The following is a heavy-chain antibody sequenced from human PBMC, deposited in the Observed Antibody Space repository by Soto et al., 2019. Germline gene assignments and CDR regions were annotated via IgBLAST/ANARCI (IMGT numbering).Heavy chain of an antibody. D-gene: IGHD2-15*01. CDR2: VFGNGAGTP. CDR3: AKDLPPYGGRRSPPTGAFED. V-gene: IGHV4-4*07. J-gene: IGHJ4*02. CDR1: GGSFTGDY. Sequence: SETLSLTCSVSGGSFTGDYWSWIRQPAGKGLQWIGRVFGNGAGTPIYNSLLKSRARMSADPSKRQFSLTLTSVTAADTAVYYCAKDLPPYGGRRSPPTGAFEDWGQGIMVTVSS.